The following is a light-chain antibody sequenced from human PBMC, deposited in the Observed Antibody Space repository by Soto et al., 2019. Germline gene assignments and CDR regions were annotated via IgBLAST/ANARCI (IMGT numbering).Light chain of an antibody. CDR2: EGT. V-gene: IGLV2-23*01. Sequence: QSVLTQPASVSGSPGQSITISCTGTSSDIGSYNFVSWYQHHPDKAPKRIIYEGTKRPSGVSNRFSGSKSGNTASLTISGLQAEDEADYHCLSYAGSGTLVFGAGTKVTVL. CDR1: SSDIGSYNF. J-gene: IGLJ2*01. CDR3: LSYAGSGTLV.